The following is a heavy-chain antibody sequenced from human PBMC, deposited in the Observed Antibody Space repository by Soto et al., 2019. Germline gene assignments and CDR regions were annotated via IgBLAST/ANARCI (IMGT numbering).Heavy chain of an antibody. CDR2: IYYRGNA. CDR3: ARLEGLATISYYFDF. CDR1: ADYINSDKYY. Sequence: SETQSLTCSVSADYINSDKYYWGWIKQPPGKGLEWIGSIYYRGNAYYNPSLQTRVTISLDKSKSQFSLKLNSATAADSAVYFCARLEGLATISYYFDFWGPGALVTVSS. D-gene: IGHD3-9*01. J-gene: IGHJ4*02. V-gene: IGHV4-39*01.